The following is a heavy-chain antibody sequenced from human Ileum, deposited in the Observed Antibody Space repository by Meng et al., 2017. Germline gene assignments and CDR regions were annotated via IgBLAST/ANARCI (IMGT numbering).Heavy chain of an antibody. V-gene: IGHV4-39*07. Sequence: SETLSLTCPVSGGSTTSSSYYWGWFRQPPGKGLEWIGSIYYTGRTYYNPSLKRRVTISLDTSKIRFSLNLSSVTTADTAVYYCARDLINMIQTADAFDIWGQGTLVTVSS. J-gene: IGHJ3*02. CDR2: IYYTGRT. D-gene: IGHD3-22*01. CDR1: GGSTTSSSYY. CDR3: ARDLINMIQTADAFDI.